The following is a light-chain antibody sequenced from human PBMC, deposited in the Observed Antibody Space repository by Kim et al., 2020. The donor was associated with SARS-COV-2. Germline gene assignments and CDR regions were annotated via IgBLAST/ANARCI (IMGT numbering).Light chain of an antibody. CDR3: QQYNDYSAT. Sequence: ATVGDSVTMTCRARQTISSRMAWYQQKPGKVPTLLIYEASTLESGVPSRFSGSRSGTEFTLTISSLQPDDFATYYCQQYNDYSATFGQGTKLEI. J-gene: IGKJ2*01. CDR2: EAS. V-gene: IGKV1-5*03. CDR1: QTISSR.